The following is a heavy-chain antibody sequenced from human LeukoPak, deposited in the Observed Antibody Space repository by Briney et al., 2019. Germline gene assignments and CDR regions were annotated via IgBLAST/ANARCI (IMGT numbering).Heavy chain of an antibody. Sequence: PSETLSLTCTVSGGSISGSSYYWGWIRQPPGKGLEWIGNIYYSGSTYYNPSLKSRVTISVDKSKNQFSLKLSSVTAADTAVYYCARLPDPWGQGTLVTVSS. CDR1: GGSISGSSYY. V-gene: IGHV4-39*07. CDR3: ARLPDP. J-gene: IGHJ5*02. CDR2: IYYSGST.